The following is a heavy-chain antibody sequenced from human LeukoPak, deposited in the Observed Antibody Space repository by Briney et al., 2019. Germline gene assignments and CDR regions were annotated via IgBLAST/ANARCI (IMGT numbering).Heavy chain of an antibody. Sequence: PGGSLRLSCTASGFTFSSYSMSWVRQGPGTGLEWVSAISGSGDTTFYADSVKGRFTISRDNSKKTLYLQVNSVRAEDTAVYFCAKELTTERTPGVDSWGQGTLVTVSS. CDR1: GFTFSSYS. V-gene: IGHV3-23*01. CDR2: ISGSGDTT. D-gene: IGHD4-17*01. J-gene: IGHJ4*02. CDR3: AKELTTERTPGVDS.